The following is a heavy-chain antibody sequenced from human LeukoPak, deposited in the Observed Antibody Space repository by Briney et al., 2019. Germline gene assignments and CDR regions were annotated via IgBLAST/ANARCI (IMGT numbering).Heavy chain of an antibody. CDR1: GFTFGSYA. CDR3: AVIHGYYYGSGYWGQ. CDR2: ISPNADRT. D-gene: IGHD3-3*01. Sequence: PGGSLRLSCAASGFTFGSYAMSWVRQAPGKGLEWVSFISPNADRTSKADSVEGRFTISRDNPRNTLYLQMNSLRDDDTAVYYCAVIHGYYYGSGYWGQGGQGTLVNGSS. J-gene: IGHJ4*02. V-gene: IGHV3-23*01.